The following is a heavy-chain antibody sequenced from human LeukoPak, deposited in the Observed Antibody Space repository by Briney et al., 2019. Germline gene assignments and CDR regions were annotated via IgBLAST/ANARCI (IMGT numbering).Heavy chain of an antibody. J-gene: IGHJ4*02. Sequence: GGSLRLSCAASGFTFSSYSMNWVRQAPGKGLEWVSYISSSSSTIYYADSVKGRFTISRDNAKNSLYLQMNSLRAEDTAVYYCARGSSRRGSTYWGQGTLVTVSS. D-gene: IGHD6-13*01. V-gene: IGHV3-48*01. CDR3: ARGSSRRGSTY. CDR1: GFTFSSYS. CDR2: ISSSSSTI.